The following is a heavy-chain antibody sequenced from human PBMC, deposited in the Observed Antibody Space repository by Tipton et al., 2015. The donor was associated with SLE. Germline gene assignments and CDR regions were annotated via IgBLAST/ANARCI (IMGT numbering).Heavy chain of an antibody. Sequence: QVQLVQSGAEVKKPGSSVKVSCKASGGTFSSYAFSWVRQAPGQGLEWMGGIIPIFGTANYAQKFQGRVTITADESTSTAYMELSSLRFEDTAVYYCASGMAASINYYMDVWGKGTTVTVSS. CDR1: GGTFSSYA. D-gene: IGHD6-13*01. CDR3: ASGMAASINYYMDV. V-gene: IGHV1-69*01. CDR2: IIPIFGTA. J-gene: IGHJ6*03.